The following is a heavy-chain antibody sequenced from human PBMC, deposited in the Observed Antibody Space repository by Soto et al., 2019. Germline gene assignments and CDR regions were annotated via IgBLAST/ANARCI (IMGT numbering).Heavy chain of an antibody. D-gene: IGHD3-10*01. V-gene: IGHV3-30-3*01. CDR3: ARDKYLYTSGSYQDY. Sequence: QVMLVESGGDVVQPGRSLRLSCAASGFIFSRYAIHWVRQAPGKGLEWVAVISYDGSNKYYADSVKGRFTISRDNSKNTLYLKMNSLRAEDTAVYYCARDKYLYTSGSYQDYWGQGTLVTVSS. J-gene: IGHJ4*02. CDR1: GFIFSRYA. CDR2: ISYDGSNK.